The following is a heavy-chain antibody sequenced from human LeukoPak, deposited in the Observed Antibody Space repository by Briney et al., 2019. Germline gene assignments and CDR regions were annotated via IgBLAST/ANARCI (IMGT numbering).Heavy chain of an antibody. V-gene: IGHV3-48*03. D-gene: IGHD3-10*02. CDR1: GFTFSSYE. CDR2: ISGSGRTI. CDR3: AELGITMIGGV. J-gene: IGHJ6*04. Sequence: GGSLRLSCAASGFTFSSYEMNWVRQAPGKGLEWVSNISGSGRTIYYADSVKGRFTISRDNAKNSLYLQMNSLRAEDAAVYYCAELGITMIGGVWGKGTTVTISS.